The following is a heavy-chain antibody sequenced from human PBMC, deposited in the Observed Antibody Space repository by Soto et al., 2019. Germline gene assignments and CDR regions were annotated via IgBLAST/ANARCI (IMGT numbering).Heavy chain of an antibody. CDR2: ISHLEST. V-gene: IGHV4-30-2*06. CDR3: ARGGGYDSFDY. D-gene: IGHD5-12*01. Sequence: KPSETLSLTYTVSGASISYGGFSWSWIRQSPGKGLEWIGYISHLESTYFHPSFKGRLTMSIDRTRNQFSLKLSSVTAADMAVYYCARGGGYDSFDYWGQGVLVTVSS. J-gene: IGHJ4*02. CDR1: GASISYGGFS.